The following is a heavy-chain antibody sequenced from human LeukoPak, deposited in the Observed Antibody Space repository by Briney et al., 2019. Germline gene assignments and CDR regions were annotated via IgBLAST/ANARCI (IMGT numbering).Heavy chain of an antibody. J-gene: IGHJ4*02. CDR2: IIPIFGTA. CDR1: GGTFSSYA. D-gene: IGHD2-8*01. Sequence: SVKVSCKASGGTFSSYAISWVRQAPGQGLEWMGRIIPIFGTANYAQKFQGRVTITTDESTSTAYMELSRLRSEDTAVYSCASSSPTNELAYWGQGTLVTVSS. V-gene: IGHV1-69*05. CDR3: ASSSPTNELAY.